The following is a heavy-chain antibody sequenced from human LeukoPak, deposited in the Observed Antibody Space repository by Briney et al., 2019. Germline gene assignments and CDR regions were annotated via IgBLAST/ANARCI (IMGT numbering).Heavy chain of an antibody. CDR2: IHSGGST. Sequence: GGSLRLSCAASGLTVSSNYMTWVRQAPGKGLEWVSVIHSGGSTYYADSVKGRFTISRDNSKNTLYLQMNSLRPEDTAMFYCARDRSGSYDYWGQGTLVTVSS. D-gene: IGHD1-26*01. V-gene: IGHV3-53*01. J-gene: IGHJ4*02. CDR3: ARDRSGSYDY. CDR1: GLTVSSNY.